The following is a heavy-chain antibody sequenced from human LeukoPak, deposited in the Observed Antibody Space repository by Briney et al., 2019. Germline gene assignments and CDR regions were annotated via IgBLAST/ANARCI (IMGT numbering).Heavy chain of an antibody. J-gene: IGHJ5*02. D-gene: IGHD6-13*01. V-gene: IGHV4-34*01. Sequence: SETLSLTCAVYGGSFSGYYWSWIRRPPGKGLEWIGEINHSGCTNYNPSLKSRVTISVDTSKNQFSLKLSSVTAADTAVYYCARRFFLGIWQQLVRGWFDPWGQGTLLTVSS. CDR3: ARRFFLGIWQQLVRGWFDP. CDR1: GGSFSGYY. CDR2: INHSGCT.